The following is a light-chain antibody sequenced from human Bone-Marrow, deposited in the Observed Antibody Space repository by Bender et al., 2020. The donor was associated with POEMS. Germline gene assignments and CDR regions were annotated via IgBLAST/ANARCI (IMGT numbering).Light chain of an antibody. CDR3: SSYAGSNNYV. CDR1: SSDVGGYNY. J-gene: IGLJ1*01. V-gene: IGLV2-14*01. Sequence: QSALTQPASVSGSPGQSITISCTGTSSDVGGYNYVSWYQQHPGKAPKLVIYDVINRPSGVSNRFSGSKSGNTASLTISGLQAEDEADYYCSSYAGSNNYVFGTGAKVTVL. CDR2: DVI.